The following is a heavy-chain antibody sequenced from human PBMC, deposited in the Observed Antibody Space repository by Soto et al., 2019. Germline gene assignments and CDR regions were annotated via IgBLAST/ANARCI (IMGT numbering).Heavy chain of an antibody. CDR2: LSHDGGNV. D-gene: IGHD2-8*02. CDR1: DFSFTHHA. V-gene: IGHV3-23*01. Sequence: GGSLRLSCVAPDFSFTHHAMTWVRLPPGKGLQWVAGLSHDGGNVYSRDSVRGRFTISRDNSKNTLNLQLHIMKAKTKAVSVFAKQKGTWVYTGIDFWGQGTQVTVSS. CDR3: AKQKGTWVYTGIDF. J-gene: IGHJ4*02.